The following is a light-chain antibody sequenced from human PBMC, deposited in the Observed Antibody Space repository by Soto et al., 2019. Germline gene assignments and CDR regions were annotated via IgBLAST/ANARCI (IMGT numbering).Light chain of an antibody. Sequence: EIVLTQSPGTLSLSPGERATLSCRASQSVSSSFLAWYQQRPGQAPRLLIFGASYRATGIPDRFSGTGSGTDFTLTISKLEPEDFAVYYCQHYGNSPPEYTFRPGTKVD. J-gene: IGKJ3*01. CDR1: QSVSSSF. V-gene: IGKV3-20*01. CDR3: QHYGNSPPEYT. CDR2: GAS.